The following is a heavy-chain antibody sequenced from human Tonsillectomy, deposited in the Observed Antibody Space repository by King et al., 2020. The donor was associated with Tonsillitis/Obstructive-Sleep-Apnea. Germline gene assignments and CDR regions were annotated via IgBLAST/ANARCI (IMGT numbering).Heavy chain of an antibody. V-gene: IGHV3-30*04. CDR1: GFTFSTYA. D-gene: IGHD5-12*01. CDR2: ISYDGSNK. J-gene: IGHJ4*02. Sequence: VQLVESGGGVVQPGRSLRLSCAASGFTFSTYAMHWVRQAPGKGLKWVAVISYDGSNKYYADSVKGRFTISRDNSRNTLYLRMNSLRPEDAAVYYCARDGDSYYDKISPTFLDYWGQGTLVTVSS. CDR3: ARDGDSYYDKISPTFLDY.